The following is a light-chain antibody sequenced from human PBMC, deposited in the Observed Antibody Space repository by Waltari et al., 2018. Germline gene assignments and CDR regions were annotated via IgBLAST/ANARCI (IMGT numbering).Light chain of an antibody. CDR3: QQSFTIPIT. CDR1: QSINIH. CDR2: AAS. J-gene: IGKJ5*01. Sequence: DIQMTQSPSSLSASIGARVTITCRASQSINIHLNWYQQKPGKAPNLLIYAASSLQSGVPSRFSGSGSGTDFTLTISSLQPEDFAAYYCQQSFTIPITFGQGTRLEIK. V-gene: IGKV1-39*01.